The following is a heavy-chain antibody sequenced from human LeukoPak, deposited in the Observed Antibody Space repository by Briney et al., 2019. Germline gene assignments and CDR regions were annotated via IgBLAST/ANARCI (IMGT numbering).Heavy chain of an antibody. V-gene: IGHV3-23*01. CDR2: ISSGDGST. J-gene: IGHJ4*02. CDR1: GFSISRYV. CDR3: AKVGDNSAWHWAY. Sequence: GGSLRLSCAASGFSISRYVMTWVRQAPGKGLEWVSSISSGDGSTYYADSVKGRLTISRDNSKNTLYLQMNSLRADDTAVYFCAKVGDNSAWHWAYWGQGTLVTVSS. D-gene: IGHD6-19*01.